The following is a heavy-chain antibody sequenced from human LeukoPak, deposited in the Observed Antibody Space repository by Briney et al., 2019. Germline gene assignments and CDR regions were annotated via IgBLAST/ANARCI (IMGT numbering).Heavy chain of an antibody. J-gene: IGHJ6*02. Sequence: PGGSLRLSCAASGFTFSSYAMHWVRQAPGKGLEWVAVISYDGSNKYYADSVKGRFTISRDNSKNTLYLQMNSLRAEDTAVYYCASHQESELGSAVAGLTYYYYGMDAWGQGTTVTVSS. CDR2: ISYDGSNK. D-gene: IGHD6-19*01. CDR3: ASHQESELGSAVAGLTYYYYGMDA. CDR1: GFTFSSYA. V-gene: IGHV3-30-3*01.